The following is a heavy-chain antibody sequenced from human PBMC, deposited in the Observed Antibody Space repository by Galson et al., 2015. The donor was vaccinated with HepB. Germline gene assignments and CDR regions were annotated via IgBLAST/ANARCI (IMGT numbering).Heavy chain of an antibody. J-gene: IGHJ2*01. CDR1: GFTFSSYA. V-gene: IGHV3-23*01. CDR2: ISGSGGST. D-gene: IGHD2-2*01. CDR3: AKIQGIVLVPAAHYWYFDL. Sequence: SLRLSCAASGFTFSSYAMSWVRQAPGKGLEWVSVISGSGGSTYYADSVKGRFTISRDNSKNTLYLQMNSLRAEDTAVYYCAKIQGIVLVPAAHYWYFDLWGRGTLVTVSS.